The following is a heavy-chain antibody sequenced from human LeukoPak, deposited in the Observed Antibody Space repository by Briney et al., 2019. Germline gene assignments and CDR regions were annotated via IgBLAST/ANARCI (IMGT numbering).Heavy chain of an antibody. CDR3: ATRSIVGATKA. CDR1: GGSFSGYY. CDR2: INHSGST. J-gene: IGHJ4*02. V-gene: IGHV4-34*01. D-gene: IGHD1-26*01. Sequence: KPSETLSLTCAVYGGSFSGYYWSWIRQPPGKGLEWIGEINHSGSTNYNPSLKSRVTISVDTSKNQFSLKLSSVTAADTAVYYCATRSIVGATKAWGQGTLVTVSS.